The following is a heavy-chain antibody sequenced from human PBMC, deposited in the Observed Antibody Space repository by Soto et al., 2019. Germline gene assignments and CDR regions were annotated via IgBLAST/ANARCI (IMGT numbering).Heavy chain of an antibody. D-gene: IGHD2-21*02. Sequence: SETLSLTCTVSGGSISSYYWSWIRQPPGKGLEWIGYIYYSGSTNYNPSLKSRVTISVDTSKNQFSLKLSSVTAADTAVYYCARAGVVTAMLCFDPWGQGTLVTVSS. J-gene: IGHJ5*02. CDR1: GGSISSYY. CDR2: IYYSGST. CDR3: ARAGVVTAMLCFDP. V-gene: IGHV4-59*01.